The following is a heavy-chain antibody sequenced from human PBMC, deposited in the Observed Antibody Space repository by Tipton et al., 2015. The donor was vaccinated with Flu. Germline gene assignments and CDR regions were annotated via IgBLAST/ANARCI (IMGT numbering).Heavy chain of an antibody. Sequence: TLSLTCTVSGGSISTYYWSWIRQPPGKGLEWIGYVYYSGSTNYNPSVKSRVTISVDTSKNQFSLKLSSVTAADTAIYYCARATVTTNMKDDIPFDIWGQGTMVTVSS. V-gene: IGHV4-59*01. CDR2: VYYSGST. CDR1: GGSISTYY. J-gene: IGHJ3*02. D-gene: IGHD3-9*01. CDR3: ARATVTTNMKDDIPFDI.